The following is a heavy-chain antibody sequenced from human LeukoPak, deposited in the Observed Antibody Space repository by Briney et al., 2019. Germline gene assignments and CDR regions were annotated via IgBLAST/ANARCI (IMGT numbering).Heavy chain of an antibody. V-gene: IGHV3-43D*04. D-gene: IGHD3-10*01. CDR2: ISWDGGST. CDR3: AKDIGITMVRGVIINGMDV. J-gene: IGHJ6*04. CDR1: GFTFDDYA. Sequence: PGRSLRLSCAASGFTFDDYAMHWVRQAPGKGLESVSLISWDGGSTYYADSVKGRFTISRDNSKNSLYLQMNSLRAEDTALYYCAKDIGITMVRGVIINGMDVWGKGTTVTVSS.